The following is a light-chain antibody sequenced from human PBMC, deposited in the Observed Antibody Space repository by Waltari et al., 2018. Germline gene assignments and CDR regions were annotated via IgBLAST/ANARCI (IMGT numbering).Light chain of an antibody. CDR1: SSDVGGYNY. V-gene: IGLV2-14*01. Sequence: QSALTQPASVSGSPGQSNTIPCTGTSSDVGGYNYVSWYQQHTGKAPKLMIYEVSNRPSGVSNRFSGSKSGNTASLTISGLQVEDEADYYCSSYTSSSTPHVFGTGTKVTVL. J-gene: IGLJ1*01. CDR3: SSYTSSSTPHV. CDR2: EVS.